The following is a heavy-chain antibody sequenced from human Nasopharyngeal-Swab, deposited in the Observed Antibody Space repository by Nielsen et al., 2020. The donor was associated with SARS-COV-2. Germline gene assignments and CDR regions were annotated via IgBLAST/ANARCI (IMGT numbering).Heavy chain of an antibody. Sequence: GESLKISCAASGFTFSSYGMHWVRPAPGKGLEWLAVIWYDGSNKYYADSVKGRFTISRDNSKNTLYLQMNSLRAEDTAVYYCARDRSPYGDYDYWGQGTLVTVSS. CDR1: GFTFSSYG. CDR3: ARDRSPYGDYDY. J-gene: IGHJ4*02. V-gene: IGHV3-33*01. D-gene: IGHD4-17*01. CDR2: IWYDGSNK.